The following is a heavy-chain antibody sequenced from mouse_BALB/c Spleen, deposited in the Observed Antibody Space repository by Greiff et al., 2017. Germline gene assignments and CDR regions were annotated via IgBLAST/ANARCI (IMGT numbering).Heavy chain of an antibody. D-gene: IGHD2-1*01. CDR2: IDPYNGGT. Sequence: EVQLVESGPELGKPGASVKISCKASGYSFTGYNMYWVKQSHRKSLEWIGYIDPYNGGTSYNQKSKGKATLTVDKSSSTAYMHLNSLTSEDSAIYYCARRDGNYWYFDVWGAGTTVTVSS. J-gene: IGHJ1*01. CDR3: ARRDGNYWYFDV. V-gene: IGHV1S135*01. CDR1: GYSFTGYN.